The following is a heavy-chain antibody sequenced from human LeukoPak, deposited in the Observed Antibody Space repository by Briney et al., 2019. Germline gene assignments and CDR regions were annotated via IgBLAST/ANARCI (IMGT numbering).Heavy chain of an antibody. CDR2: IYSGGST. Sequence: PGGSLRLSCAASGFTVSSNYMSWVRQAPGKGLEWVSVIYSGGSTYYADSVKGRFTISRDNSKNTLYLQMNSLRAEDTAVHYCAKDHYYGSPDYWGQGTLVTVSS. J-gene: IGHJ4*02. CDR3: AKDHYYGSPDY. CDR1: GFTVSSNY. V-gene: IGHV3-53*01. D-gene: IGHD3-10*01.